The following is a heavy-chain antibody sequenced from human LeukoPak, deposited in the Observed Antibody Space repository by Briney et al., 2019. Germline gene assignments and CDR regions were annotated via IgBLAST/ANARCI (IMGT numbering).Heavy chain of an antibody. Sequence: PGGSLRLSCAASGFTFSSYAMSWVRQAPGKGLEWVSAISGSGGSTYYADSVKGRFTISRDNSKNTLYLQMNSLRAEDTAVYYCAKRRERWLQLGDFDYWGQGTLVTVSS. CDR2: ISGSGGST. D-gene: IGHD5-24*01. J-gene: IGHJ4*02. CDR3: AKRRERWLQLGDFDY. CDR1: GFTFSSYA. V-gene: IGHV3-23*01.